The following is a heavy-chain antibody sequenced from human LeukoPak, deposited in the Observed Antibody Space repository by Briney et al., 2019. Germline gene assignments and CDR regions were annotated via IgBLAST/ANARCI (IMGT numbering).Heavy chain of an antibody. J-gene: IGHJ4*02. CDR3: ARGPPYGRPLDY. CDR2: IYYSGST. V-gene: IGHV4-39*07. D-gene: IGHD4-17*01. Sequence: SETLSLTCTVSGGSISSSSYYWGWIRQPPGKGLEWIGSIYYSGSTYYNPSLKSRVTISVDTSKNQFSLKLSSVTAADTAVYYCARGPPYGRPLDYWGQGTLVTVSS. CDR1: GGSISSSSYY.